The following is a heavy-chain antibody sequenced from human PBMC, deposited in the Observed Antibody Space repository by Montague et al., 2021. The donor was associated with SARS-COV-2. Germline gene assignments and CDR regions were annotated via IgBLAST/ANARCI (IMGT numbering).Heavy chain of an antibody. Sequence: SDTLSLTCAVSGGSISSSNWWSWVRQPPGKGLEWIGEIYHSGSTNYNPSLKSRVTISVDKSKNQFSLKLSSVTAADTAVYYCARMALASSSSDFDYWGQGTLVTVSS. J-gene: IGHJ4*02. CDR3: ARMALASSSSDFDY. D-gene: IGHD6-6*01. CDR2: IYHSGST. V-gene: IGHV4-4*02. CDR1: GGSISSSNW.